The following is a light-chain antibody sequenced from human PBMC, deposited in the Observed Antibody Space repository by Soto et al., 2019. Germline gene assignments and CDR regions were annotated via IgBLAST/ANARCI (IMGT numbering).Light chain of an antibody. CDR3: QHYNSWPVYT. CDR1: DSIGTK. CDR2: NAS. J-gene: IGKJ2*01. V-gene: IGKV3-15*01. Sequence: IVRTQFPATLSVSPGERATLSCRAGDSIGTKVAWYQHKPGQSPRLLIYNASTRPPGVAARFSGSGSGTEFTRTISSLQPEDFAVYYCQHYNSWPVYTFGQGTKRDIK.